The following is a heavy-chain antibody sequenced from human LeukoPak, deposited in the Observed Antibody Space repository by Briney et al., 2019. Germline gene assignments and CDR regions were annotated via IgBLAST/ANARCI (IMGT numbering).Heavy chain of an antibody. CDR3: ARDEVGATPDY. CDR2: INPNSGGT. V-gene: IGHV1-2*02. Sequence: ASVKVSCKASGYTFTSYYMHWVRQAPGQGLEWMGIINPNSGGTNYAQKFQGRVTMTRDTSISTAYMELSRLRSDDTAVYYCARDEVGATPDYWGQGTLVTVSS. CDR1: GYTFTSYY. D-gene: IGHD1-26*01. J-gene: IGHJ4*02.